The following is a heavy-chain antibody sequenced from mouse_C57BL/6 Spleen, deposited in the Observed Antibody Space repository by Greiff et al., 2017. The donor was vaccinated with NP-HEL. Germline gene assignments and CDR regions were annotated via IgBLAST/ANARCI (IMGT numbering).Heavy chain of an antibody. CDR2: INPSTGGT. CDR1: GYSFTGYY. J-gene: IGHJ3*01. Sequence: EVQLQQSGPELVKPGASVKISCKASGYSFTGYYMNWVKQSPEKSLEWIGEINPSTGGTTYNQKFKAKATLTVDKSSSTAYMQLKSLTSEDSAVYYCAIKSDFYGYDGFAYWGQGTLVTVSA. D-gene: IGHD2-2*01. V-gene: IGHV1-42*01. CDR3: AIKSDFYGYDGFAY.